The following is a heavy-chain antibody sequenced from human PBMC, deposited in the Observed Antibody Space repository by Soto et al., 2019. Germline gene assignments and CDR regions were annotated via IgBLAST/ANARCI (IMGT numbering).Heavy chain of an antibody. Sequence: EVQLLESGGGLVQPGGSLRLSCAASGFTFSSYWMSWVRQAPGKGLEWVANIKQDGSEKYYVDSVKGRFTISRDNAKNSLYLQMNSLRAEDTAVYYCARDKTVLRFLEWLKLPYYYYGMDVWGQGTTVTVSS. D-gene: IGHD3-3*01. V-gene: IGHV3-7*03. J-gene: IGHJ6*02. CDR2: IKQDGSEK. CDR3: ARDKTVLRFLEWLKLPYYYYGMDV. CDR1: GFTFSSYW.